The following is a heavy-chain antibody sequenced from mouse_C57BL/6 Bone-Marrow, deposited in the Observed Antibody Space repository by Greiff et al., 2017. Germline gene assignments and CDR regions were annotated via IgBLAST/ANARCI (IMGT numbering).Heavy chain of an antibody. CDR3: ARNYYGSSYSFDY. V-gene: IGHV1-18*01. Sequence: EVQGVESGPELVKPGASVKIPCKASGYTFTDYNMDWVKQSHGKSLEWIGDINPNNGGTIYNQKFKGKATLTVDKSSSTAYMELRSLTSEDTAVYYCARNYYGSSYSFDYWGQGTTLTVSS. D-gene: IGHD1-1*01. CDR2: INPNNGGT. J-gene: IGHJ2*01. CDR1: GYTFTDYN.